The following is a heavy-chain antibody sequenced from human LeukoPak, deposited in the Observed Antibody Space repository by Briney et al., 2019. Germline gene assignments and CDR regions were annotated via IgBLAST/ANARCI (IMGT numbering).Heavy chain of an antibody. CDR1: GGSISSGDYY. CDR2: IYYSGST. J-gene: IGHJ4*02. CDR3: ARASYSSLDY. Sequence: SETLSHTCTVSGGSISSGDYYWSWSRQPPGKGLEWIGYIYYSGSTYYNPSLKSRVTISVDTSKNQFSLKLSSVTAADTAVYYCARASYSSLDYWGQGTLVTVSS. V-gene: IGHV4-30-4*01. D-gene: IGHD6-13*01.